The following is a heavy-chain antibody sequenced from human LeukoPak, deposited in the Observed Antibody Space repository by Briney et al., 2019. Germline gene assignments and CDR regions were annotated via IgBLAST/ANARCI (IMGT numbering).Heavy chain of an antibody. V-gene: IGHV4-39*07. CDR3: ARVDSSRVVTAIQGRAFDI. Sequence: SETLSLTCTVSGGSISSSSYYWGWIRQPPGKGLEWIGSIYHSGSTYYNPSLKSRVTISVDTSKNQFSLKLSSVTAADTAVYYCARVDSSRVVTAIQGRAFDIWGQGTMVTVSS. CDR1: GGSISSSSYY. D-gene: IGHD2-21*02. J-gene: IGHJ3*02. CDR2: IYHSGST.